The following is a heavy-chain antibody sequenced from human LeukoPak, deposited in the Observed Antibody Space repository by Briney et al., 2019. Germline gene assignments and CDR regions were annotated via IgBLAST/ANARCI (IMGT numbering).Heavy chain of an antibody. CDR2: IKSRTDGGTT. J-gene: IGHJ5*02. CDR3: TTENRGTVWFGELNWFDP. D-gene: IGHD3-10*01. V-gene: IGHV3-15*01. CDR1: GFTFSSYA. Sequence: PGGSXRLSCAASGFTFSSYAMSWVRQAPGKGLEWVGRIKSRTDGGTTDYAAPVKGRFTISRDDSKNTLYLQMNSLKTEDTAVYYCTTENRGTVWFGELNWFDPWGQGTLVTVSS.